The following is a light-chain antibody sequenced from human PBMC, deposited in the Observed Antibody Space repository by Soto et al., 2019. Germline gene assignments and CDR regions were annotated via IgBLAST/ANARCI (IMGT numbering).Light chain of an antibody. J-gene: IGKJ5*01. Sequence: EIVMTQSPATLSVSPGERAILSCRASQSVSTNLGWYQQKPGQAPRLLIFGASTRATGIPARLSGSGSGTEFTLTISSRQSEDSAVYYCQQYNNWPPFTFGQGTRLEI. CDR3: QQYNNWPPFT. CDR1: QSVSTN. CDR2: GAS. V-gene: IGKV3-15*01.